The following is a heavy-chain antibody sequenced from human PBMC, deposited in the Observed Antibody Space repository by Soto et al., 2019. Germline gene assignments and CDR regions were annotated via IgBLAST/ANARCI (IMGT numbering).Heavy chain of an antibody. D-gene: IGHD6-13*01. CDR3: AKSSLSSSWYLVDY. CDR1: GFTFSSYA. Sequence: GGSLRLSCAASGFTFSSYAMSWVRQTPGKGLEWVSAISGSGGSTYYADSVKGRFTISRDNSKNTLYLQMNSLRAEDTAVYYCAKSSLSSSWYLVDYWGQGTLVTVSS. CDR2: ISGSGGST. V-gene: IGHV3-23*01. J-gene: IGHJ4*02.